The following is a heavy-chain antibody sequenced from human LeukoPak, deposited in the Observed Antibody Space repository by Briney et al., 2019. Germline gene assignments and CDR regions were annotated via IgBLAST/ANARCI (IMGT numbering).Heavy chain of an antibody. J-gene: IGHJ4*02. Sequence: SETLSLTCTVSGGSISGYYWSWIRQPPGKGLEWIGYIHYSGSTDYNPSLKSRVTMSLDTSKNQFSLNLNSVTAADTAVYYCARPVITFGAAVAKGFDCWGQGTLVTVSS. D-gene: IGHD3-16*01. V-gene: IGHV4-59*01. CDR1: GGSISGYY. CDR2: IHYSGST. CDR3: ARPVITFGAAVAKGFDC.